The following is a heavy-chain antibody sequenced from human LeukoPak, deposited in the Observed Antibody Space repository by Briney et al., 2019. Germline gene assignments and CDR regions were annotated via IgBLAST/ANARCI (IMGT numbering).Heavy chain of an antibody. J-gene: IGHJ3*02. CDR3: ARGRFGELSDAFDI. CDR2: IYYSGST. V-gene: IGHV4-59*01. D-gene: IGHD3-10*01. Sequence: SETLSLTCTVSGGSISSYYWSWIRQPPGKGLEWIGYIYYSGSTNYNPSLKSRVTISVDTSKNQFSLKLSSVTAADTAVYYCARGRFGELSDAFDIWGLGTMVTVSS. CDR1: GGSISSYY.